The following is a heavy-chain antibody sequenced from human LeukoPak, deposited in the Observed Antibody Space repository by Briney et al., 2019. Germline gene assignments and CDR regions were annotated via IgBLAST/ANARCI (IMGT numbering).Heavy chain of an antibody. J-gene: IGHJ6*03. Sequence: GGSLRLSCAASGFTFSSYGMHWVCQAPGKGLEWVAVIWYDGSNKYYADSVKGRFTISRDNSKNTLYLQMNSLRAEDTAVYYCARITADSLSYYYMDVWGKGTTVTVSS. D-gene: IGHD5-18*01. CDR2: IWYDGSNK. CDR1: GFTFSSYG. CDR3: ARITADSLSYYYMDV. V-gene: IGHV3-33*01.